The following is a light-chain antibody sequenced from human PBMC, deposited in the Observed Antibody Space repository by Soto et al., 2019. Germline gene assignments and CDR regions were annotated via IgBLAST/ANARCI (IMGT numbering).Light chain of an antibody. J-gene: IGLJ2*01. Sequence: QSVLTQPPSASGTPGQRVTISCSGSSSNIGSNTVNWYQQLPGTAPKLLIHSTTQRPSGVPDRFSGPESGASASLATSGLQSEDEADYYCAAWDDSLNGPLFGGGTKLTVL. CDR1: SSNIGSNT. CDR3: AAWDDSLNGPL. CDR2: STT. V-gene: IGLV1-44*01.